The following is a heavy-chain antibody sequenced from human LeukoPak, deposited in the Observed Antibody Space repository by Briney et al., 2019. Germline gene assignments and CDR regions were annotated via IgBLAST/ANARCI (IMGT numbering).Heavy chain of an antibody. D-gene: IGHD2-21*01. CDR3: ARGSGGGEPNDY. V-gene: IGHV1-18*04. Sequence: ASVKVSCKASGYTFTGYYMHWVRQAPGQGPEWMGWFSTYNGNKNYAQKFQGRVTMTADTSTSTAYMELKNLESDDTAVYYCARGSGGGEPNDYWGQGTLVTVSS. CDR1: GYTFTGYY. J-gene: IGHJ4*02. CDR2: FSTYNGNK.